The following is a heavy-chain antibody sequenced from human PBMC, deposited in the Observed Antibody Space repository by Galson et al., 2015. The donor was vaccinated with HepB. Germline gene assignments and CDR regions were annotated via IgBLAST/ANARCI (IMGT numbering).Heavy chain of an antibody. Sequence: SVKVSCKASGGTFSGHAITWVRQAPGPGLEWIGRFIPMLDIRNSAQMFKGRVTFTADKSTTTAYMELSSLRVEDTAVYYCARWYNSDWFPGGAHYYMDVWGTGTTVTVSS. V-gene: IGHV1-69*04. CDR2: FIPMLDIR. CDR3: ARWYNSDWFPGGAHYYMDV. D-gene: IGHD6-13*01. CDR1: GGTFSGHA. J-gene: IGHJ6*03.